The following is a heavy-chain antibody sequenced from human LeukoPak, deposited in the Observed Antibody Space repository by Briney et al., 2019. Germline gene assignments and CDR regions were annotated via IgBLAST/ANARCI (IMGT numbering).Heavy chain of an antibody. CDR1: GGSISNSIYY. D-gene: IGHD6-19*01. Sequence: SETLSLTCTVSGGSISNSIYYWGWIRQPPGKGLEWIGSIYYSGSTYYSPSLKSRVTISVDTSKNQFSLKLSSVTAADTAVYYCARSTVAGTRKVDYWGQGTLVTVSS. J-gene: IGHJ4*02. CDR2: IYYSGST. CDR3: ARSTVAGTRKVDY. V-gene: IGHV4-39*01.